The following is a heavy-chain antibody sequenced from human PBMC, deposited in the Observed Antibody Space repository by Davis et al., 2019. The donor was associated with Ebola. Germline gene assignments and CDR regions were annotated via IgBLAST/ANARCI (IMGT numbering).Heavy chain of an antibody. Sequence: GESLKISCAASGFTFSSYWMHWVRQAPGKGLVWVSRINSDGSSTSYADSVKGRFTISRDNSKNTLYLQMNSLRAEDTAVYYCAKGEVYYDFWSGYSGGWYFDLWGRGTLVTVSS. D-gene: IGHD3-3*01. V-gene: IGHV3-74*01. J-gene: IGHJ2*01. CDR1: GFTFSSYW. CDR3: AKGEVYYDFWSGYSGGWYFDL. CDR2: INSDGSST.